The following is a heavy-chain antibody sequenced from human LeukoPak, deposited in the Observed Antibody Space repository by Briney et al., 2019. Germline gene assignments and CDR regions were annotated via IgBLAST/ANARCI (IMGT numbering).Heavy chain of an antibody. D-gene: IGHD3-10*01. CDR1: GGSISSGSYY. V-gene: IGHV4-39*07. CDR2: IYYSGST. CDR3: ARGLLGESAVD. Sequence: SETLSLTCTVSGGSISSGSYYWGWIRQPPGKGLEWIGSIYYSGSTYYNPSLKSRVTISVDTSKNQFSLKLSSVTAADTAVYYCARGLLGESAVDWGQGTLVTVSS. J-gene: IGHJ4*02.